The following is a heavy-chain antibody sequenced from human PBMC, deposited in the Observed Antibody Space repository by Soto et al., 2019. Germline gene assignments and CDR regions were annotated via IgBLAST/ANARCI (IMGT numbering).Heavy chain of an antibody. CDR2: IYYSGST. CDR1: GGSISSGGYY. J-gene: IGHJ4*02. CDR3: ARAIQLWFRDSYYFDY. Sequence: TLSLTCTVSGGSISSGGYYWSWIRQHPGKGLEWIGYIYYSGSTYYNPSLKSRVTISVDTSKNQFSLKLSSVTAADTAVYXCARAIQLWFRDSYYFDYWGQGTRVTVS. D-gene: IGHD5-18*01. V-gene: IGHV4-31*03.